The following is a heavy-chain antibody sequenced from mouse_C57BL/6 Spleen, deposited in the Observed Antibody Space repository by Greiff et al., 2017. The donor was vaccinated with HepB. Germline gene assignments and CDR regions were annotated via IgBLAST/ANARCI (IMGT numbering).Heavy chain of an antibody. J-gene: IGHJ1*03. CDR2: IDPNSGGT. Sequence: QVQLQQSGAELVKPGASVKLSCKASGYTFTSYWMHWVKQRPGRGLEWIGRIDPNSGGTKYNEKFKSKATLTVDKPSSTAYMQLSSLTSEDSAVYDCARGAGLYYGYEDWYFDVWGTGTTVTVSS. CDR3: ARGAGLYYGYEDWYFDV. V-gene: IGHV1-72*01. CDR1: GYTFTSYW. D-gene: IGHD2-2*01.